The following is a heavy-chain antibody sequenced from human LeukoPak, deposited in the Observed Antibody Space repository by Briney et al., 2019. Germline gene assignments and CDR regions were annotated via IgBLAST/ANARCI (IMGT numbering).Heavy chain of an antibody. D-gene: IGHD3-9*01. V-gene: IGHV3-7*01. CDR1: GFTFSNYW. J-gene: IGHJ4*02. Sequence: PGGSLRLSCAASGFTFSNYWMNWVRQAPGKGLEWVANIKEDGSETYYVDTVKGRFTISRDNAKNTLYLQMSSLRAEDTAVYHCAKDPFGTDDEICNGWPIALSIDYWPRGTLVTVSS. CDR3: AKDPFGTDDEICNGWPIALSIDY. CDR2: IKEDGSET.